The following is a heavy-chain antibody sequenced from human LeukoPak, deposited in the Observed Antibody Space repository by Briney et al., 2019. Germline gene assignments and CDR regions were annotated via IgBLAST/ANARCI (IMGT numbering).Heavy chain of an antibody. D-gene: IGHD6-19*01. J-gene: IGHJ4*02. CDR2: ISSSSSYI. CDR3: ARVGSSGWFHTDY. V-gene: IGHV3-21*01. CDR1: GFTFSSYS. Sequence: GGSLRLSCAASGFTFSSYSMNWVRQAPGKGLECVSSISSSSSYIYYADSVRGRFTISRDNAKNSLYLQMNSLRAEDTAVYYCARVGSSGWFHTDYWGQGTLVTVSS.